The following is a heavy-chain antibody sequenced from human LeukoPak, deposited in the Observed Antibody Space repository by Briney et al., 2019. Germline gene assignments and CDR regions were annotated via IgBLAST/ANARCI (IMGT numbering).Heavy chain of an antibody. Sequence: GGSLRLSCAASGFTFSSYSMNWVRQAPGKGLEWVSSISSSSSYIYYADSVKGRFTISRDNAKNSLYLQMNSLRAEDTAVYYCARDNWGPNYYYGMDVWGQGTTVTVSS. J-gene: IGHJ6*02. CDR3: ARDNWGPNYYYGMDV. CDR2: ISSSSSYI. D-gene: IGHD7-27*01. V-gene: IGHV3-21*01. CDR1: GFTFSSYS.